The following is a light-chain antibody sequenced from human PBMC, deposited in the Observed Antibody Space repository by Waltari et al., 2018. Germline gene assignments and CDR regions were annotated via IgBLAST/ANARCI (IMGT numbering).Light chain of an antibody. CDR2: SNN. J-gene: IGLJ2*01. Sequence: QSVLTQPPSASGTPGQRVTLPSSGSRSNIRSNTVNWYQQLPGTDPKLLIYSNNQRPSGVPDRFSGSKSGTSASLAISGLQSEDEADYYCAAWDDSLNVLFGGGTKLTVL. CDR1: RSNIRSNT. CDR3: AAWDDSLNVL. V-gene: IGLV1-44*01.